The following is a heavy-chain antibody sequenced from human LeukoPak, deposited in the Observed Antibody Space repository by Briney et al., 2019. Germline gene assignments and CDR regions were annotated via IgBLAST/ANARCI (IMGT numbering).Heavy chain of an antibody. CDR1: GGSISSYY. CDR3: ARGRPDYYDTNPFDY. Sequence: KPSETLSLTCTVSGGSISSYYWSWIRQPPGKGLEWIGYIYYSGSTNYNPSLKSRVTISVDTSKNQFSLKLSSVTAADTAVYYCARGRPDYYDTNPFDYWGQGTLVTVSS. D-gene: IGHD3-22*01. V-gene: IGHV4-59*01. J-gene: IGHJ4*02. CDR2: IYYSGST.